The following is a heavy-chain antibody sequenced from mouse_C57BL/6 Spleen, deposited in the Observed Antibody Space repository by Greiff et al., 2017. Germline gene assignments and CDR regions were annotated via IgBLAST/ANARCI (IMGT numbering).Heavy chain of an antibody. J-gene: IGHJ4*01. CDR2: INYDGSST. CDR3: ARDHYYGSSPYAMDY. CDR1: GFTFSDYY. Sequence: EVKVEESEGGLAQPGSSMKLSCTASGFTFSDYYMPWVRQVPEKGLEWVANINYDGSSTYYLDSLKSRFIISRDNAKNILYLQMSSLKSEDTATYYCARDHYYGSSPYAMDYWGQGTSVTVSS. D-gene: IGHD1-1*01. V-gene: IGHV5-16*01.